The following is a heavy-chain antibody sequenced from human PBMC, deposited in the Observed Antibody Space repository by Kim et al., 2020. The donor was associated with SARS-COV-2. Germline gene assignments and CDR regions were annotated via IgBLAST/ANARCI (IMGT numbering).Heavy chain of an antibody. CDR2: ISYDGSNK. J-gene: IGHJ4*02. V-gene: IGHV3-30*18. CDR1: GFTFSSYG. CDR3: AKERRGEAARPFDY. Sequence: GGSLRLSCAASGFTFSSYGMHWVRQAPGKGLEWVAVISYDGSNKYYADSVKGRFTISRDNSKNTLYLQMNSLRAEDTAVYYCAKERRGEAARPFDYWGQGTLVTVSS. D-gene: IGHD6-6*01.